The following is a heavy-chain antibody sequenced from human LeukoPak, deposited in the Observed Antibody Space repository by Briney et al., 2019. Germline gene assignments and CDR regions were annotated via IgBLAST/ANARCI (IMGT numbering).Heavy chain of an antibody. CDR3: AREDGSASYYNNWFDP. J-gene: IGHJ5*02. CDR2: IWSDGSNK. Sequence: GRSLRLSCAASGFTFSFYGMHWVRQAPGKGLEWVAVIWSDGSNKYYADSVKGRFTISRDNSKHTLYLQMNSLRAEDTSVYYCAREDGSASYYNNWFDPWGQGTLVTVSS. CDR1: GFTFSFYG. V-gene: IGHV3-33*01. D-gene: IGHD3-10*01.